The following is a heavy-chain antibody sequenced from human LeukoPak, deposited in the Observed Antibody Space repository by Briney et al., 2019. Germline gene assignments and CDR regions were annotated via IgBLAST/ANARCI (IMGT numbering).Heavy chain of an antibody. CDR3: ARSRTNAFDI. CDR1: GGSFSGYY. Sequence: SSETLSLTCAVYGGSFSGYYWSWIRQSPGKGLEWIGEINHSGSTNYNPSLKSRVTISVDTSKNQFSLKLSSVTAADTAVYYCARSRTNAFDIWGQGTMVTVSS. V-gene: IGHV4-34*01. J-gene: IGHJ3*02. CDR2: INHSGST. D-gene: IGHD3-3*01.